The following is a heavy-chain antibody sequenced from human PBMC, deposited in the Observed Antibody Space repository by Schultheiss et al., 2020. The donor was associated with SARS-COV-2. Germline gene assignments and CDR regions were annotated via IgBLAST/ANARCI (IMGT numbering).Heavy chain of an antibody. J-gene: IGHJ5*02. D-gene: IGHD3-16*01. CDR1: GGSVSSGSYY. CDR2: IYYSGST. Sequence: SQTLSLTCTVSGGSVSSGSYYWSWIRQHPGKGLEWIGYIYYSGSTYYNPSLKGLVTISVDTSKNQFSLKLSSVTAADTAVYYCARHARRGNWFDPWGQGTLVTVSS. CDR3: ARHARRGNWFDP. V-gene: IGHV4-31*01.